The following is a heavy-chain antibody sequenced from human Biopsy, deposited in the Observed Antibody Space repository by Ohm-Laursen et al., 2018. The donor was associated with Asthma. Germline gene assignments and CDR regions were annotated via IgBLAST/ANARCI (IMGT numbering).Heavy chain of an antibody. Sequence: SQTLSFTCAVYGGSFSSNYWSWIRQTPGKGLEWLGDTHHSGNTNHNPVRSSPPTLSEDTSKNPFSLRLTSVIAADTAVYYCARGSSSRLSQWELLVSGGKRAHSYYGMDVWGQGTTVTVSS. CDR2: THHSGNT. D-gene: IGHD1-26*01. CDR1: GGSFSSNY. CDR3: ARGSSSRLSQWELLVSGGKRAHSYYGMDV. J-gene: IGHJ6*02. V-gene: IGHV4-34*04.